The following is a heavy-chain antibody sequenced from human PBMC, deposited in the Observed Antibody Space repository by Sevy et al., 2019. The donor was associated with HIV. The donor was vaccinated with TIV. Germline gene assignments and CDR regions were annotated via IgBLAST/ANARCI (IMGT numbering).Heavy chain of an antibody. CDR1: GFTFNRCA. CDR3: AKTFAIFGVLMSPDFDP. V-gene: IGHV3-30*04. CDR2: ISSDGAYK. Sequence: GGSLRLSCVASGFTFNRCAIHWVRQAPGKGLEWVAVISSDGAYKYYADSVKGRFTISRDNTKSTLYLQMNSLRAEDTAVYYCAKTFAIFGVLMSPDFDPWGQRTLVTVSS. D-gene: IGHD3-3*01. J-gene: IGHJ5*02.